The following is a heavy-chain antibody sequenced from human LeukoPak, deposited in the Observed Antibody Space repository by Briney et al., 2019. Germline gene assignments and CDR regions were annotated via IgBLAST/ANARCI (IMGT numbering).Heavy chain of an antibody. J-gene: IGHJ4*02. CDR1: GFTFSSYW. V-gene: IGHV3-7*01. Sequence: PGGSLRLSCAASGFTFSSYWMNWVRQAPGKGLEWEANIKQDGSEKYYVDSVKGRFTISRDNAKNSLYLQMNSLRAEDTAVYYCARRRMLYYYDSSGYPFDYWGQGSLVTVSS. CDR2: IKQDGSEK. CDR3: ARRRMLYYYDSSGYPFDY. D-gene: IGHD3-22*01.